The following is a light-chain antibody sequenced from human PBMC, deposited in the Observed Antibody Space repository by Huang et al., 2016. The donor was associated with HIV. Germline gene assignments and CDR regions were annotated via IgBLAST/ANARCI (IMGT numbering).Light chain of an antibody. J-gene: IGKJ5*01. CDR2: NVS. CDR1: QRLEHSDGNTY. V-gene: IGKV2-30*02. CDR3: LQGTHWPPTT. Sequence: DVVMIQSPLSLPVTVGQPASISCRSSQRLEHSDGNTYLNWFHQRQGQSPRRLIYNVSNRDSGVPARFSGSGSGTNFTLKITTVETEDVGVYFCLQGTHWPPTTFGQGTRL.